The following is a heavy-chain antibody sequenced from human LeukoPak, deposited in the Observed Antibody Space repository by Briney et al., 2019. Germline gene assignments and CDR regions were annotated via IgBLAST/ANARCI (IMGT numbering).Heavy chain of an antibody. V-gene: IGHV5-51*01. Sequence: RGESLKISCKGSGYSFTTYWIGWVRQMPGRGLEWMGIIYPGDSDTRYSPSFQGQVTISADKSISTAYLQWSSLKASDTAMYYCARARYCSGGTCYPDYWGQGTLVTVSS. CDR3: ARARYCSGGTCYPDY. J-gene: IGHJ4*02. CDR2: IYPGDSDT. D-gene: IGHD2-15*01. CDR1: GYSFTTYW.